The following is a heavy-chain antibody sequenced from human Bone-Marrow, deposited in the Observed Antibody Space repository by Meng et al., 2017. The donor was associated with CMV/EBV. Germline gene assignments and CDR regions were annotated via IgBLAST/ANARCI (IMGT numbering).Heavy chain of an antibody. CDR3: ARQILSSYYFDY. Sequence: CKASGSTFTAHYLHWVRQAPGQGPEWMGWINPRSGGTRYAPTFQGRVTMTTDASISTAYMDLNRLTSEDTAVYYCARQILSSYYFDYWGQGTLVTVSS. CDR1: GSTFTAHY. D-gene: IGHD2/OR15-2a*01. CDR2: INPRSGGT. V-gene: IGHV1-2*02. J-gene: IGHJ4*02.